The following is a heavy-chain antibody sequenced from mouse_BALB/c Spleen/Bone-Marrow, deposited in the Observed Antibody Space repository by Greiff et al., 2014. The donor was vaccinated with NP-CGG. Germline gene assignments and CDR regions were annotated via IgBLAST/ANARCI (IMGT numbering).Heavy chain of an antibody. CDR1: GYTFSSYW. Sequence: QVQLQQSGAELMKPGASVKISCKASGYTFSSYWVKWVKQRPGQGLEWIGEILPGGSSTNYNEKFKGKATFTADTSSNTAYMQLSSLSSEDSAVYYCARRGGNYVDIDVWGAGTTVTVSS. CDR3: ARRGGNYVDIDV. J-gene: IGHJ1*01. V-gene: IGHV1-9*01. D-gene: IGHD2-1*01. CDR2: ILPGGSST.